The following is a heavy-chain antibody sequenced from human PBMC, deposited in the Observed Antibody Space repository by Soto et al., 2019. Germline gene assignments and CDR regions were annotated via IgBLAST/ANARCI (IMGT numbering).Heavy chain of an antibody. D-gene: IGHD6-19*01. V-gene: IGHV1-8*01. CDR3: AGEYSSGWSKD. J-gene: IGHJ4*02. Sequence: QVQLVQSGAEVKKPGASVKVSCKASGYTFTSYDINWVRQATGQGLEWMGWMNTNSGNTGYAQKFQGRVTMTSNTSISTDYMELSSLRSEDTDLYYCAGEYSSGWSKDWGQGTLVTVSS. CDR2: MNTNSGNT. CDR1: GYTFTSYD.